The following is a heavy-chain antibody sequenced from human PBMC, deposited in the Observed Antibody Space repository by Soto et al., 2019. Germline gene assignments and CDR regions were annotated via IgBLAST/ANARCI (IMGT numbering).Heavy chain of an antibody. V-gene: IGHV3-74*01. CDR3: ARGDRGAFDL. CDR1: GFTFSYYW. Sequence: EVRLVESEGGLVQPGGSLSLSCAASGFTFSYYWMHWVRQAPGQGLLWVSRIHSDGSSTTYADSVKGRFTISRDNAKNMVSLLMNSLRVEDTGVYFCARGDRGAFDLWGQGTMVTVSS. CDR2: IHSDGSST. D-gene: IGHD2-21*02. J-gene: IGHJ3*01.